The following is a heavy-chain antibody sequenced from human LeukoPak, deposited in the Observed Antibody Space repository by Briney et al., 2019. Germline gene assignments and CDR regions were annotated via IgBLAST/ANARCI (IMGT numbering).Heavy chain of an antibody. CDR3: ARDAHCDSSGYLPDY. CDR1: GFTFSSVS. J-gene: IGHJ4*02. D-gene: IGHD3-22*01. CDR2: ISSSSGYT. Sequence: PGGSLRLSCAASGFTFSSVSMNWVRQAPGKGLEWVSYISSSSGYTNYADSVKGRFTISRDNAKNSLYLQMNSLRAEDTAVYYCARDAHCDSSGYLPDYWGQGTLVTVSS. V-gene: IGHV3-21*05.